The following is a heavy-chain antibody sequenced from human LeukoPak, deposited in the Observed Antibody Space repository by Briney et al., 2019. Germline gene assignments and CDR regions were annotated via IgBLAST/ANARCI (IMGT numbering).Heavy chain of an antibody. V-gene: IGHV4-34*01. CDR1: GDASSAFF. Sequence: SETLSLTCAVYGDASSAFFWSWIRQSPGTGLEWIGEIDHRGRATYNPSLQSRLTISVATSKNQFSLRLNSVTAADTGVYYCASRSLRIADARCFDNWGQGTPVTVS. J-gene: IGHJ4*02. CDR3: ASRSLRIADARCFDN. D-gene: IGHD2-15*01. CDR2: IDHRGRA.